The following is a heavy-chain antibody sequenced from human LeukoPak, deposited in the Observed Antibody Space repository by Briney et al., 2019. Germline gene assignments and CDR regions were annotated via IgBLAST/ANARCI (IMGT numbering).Heavy chain of an antibody. Sequence: GASVKVSCKASVYTFTSYDINWVRQATGQGLQWVGWMNPNSGNTGYAQKFQGRVTITRNTSISTAYMELSSLRSEDTAVYYCARVGSDYGDSYYYYYYMDVWGKGTTVTAS. CDR1: VYTFTSYD. CDR3: ARVGSDYGDSYYYYYYMDV. CDR2: MNPNSGNT. J-gene: IGHJ6*03. D-gene: IGHD4-17*01. V-gene: IGHV1-8*03.